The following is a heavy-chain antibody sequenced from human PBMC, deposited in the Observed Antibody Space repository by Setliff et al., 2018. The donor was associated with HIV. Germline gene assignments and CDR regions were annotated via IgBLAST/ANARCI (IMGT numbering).Heavy chain of an antibody. V-gene: IGHV4-4*07. CDR2: IYYTGFT. Sequence: SLTCSVSGGSIRYYHWSWIRQPAGKGLEWIGRIYYTGFTDYNPSLKSRLTMSVDTSKNQFSLKRSSVTAADTAVYFCARSIYGSGSYPLDYWGQGILVTVS. J-gene: IGHJ4*02. CDR1: GGSIRYYH. CDR3: ARSIYGSGSYPLDY. D-gene: IGHD3-10*01.